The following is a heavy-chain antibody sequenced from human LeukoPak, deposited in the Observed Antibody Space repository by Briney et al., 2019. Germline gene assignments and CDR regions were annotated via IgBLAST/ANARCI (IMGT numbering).Heavy chain of an antibody. D-gene: IGHD2-15*01. J-gene: IGHJ4*02. CDR3: AKSFRVAATPNDY. CDR1: GFTFSSYS. V-gene: IGHV3-23*01. Sequence: GGSLRLSCAASGFTFSSYSMNWVRQAPGKGLEWVSAISGSGGSTYYADSVKGRFTISRDNSKNTLYLQMNSLRAEDTAVYYCAKSFRVAATPNDYWGQGTLVTVSS. CDR2: ISGSGGST.